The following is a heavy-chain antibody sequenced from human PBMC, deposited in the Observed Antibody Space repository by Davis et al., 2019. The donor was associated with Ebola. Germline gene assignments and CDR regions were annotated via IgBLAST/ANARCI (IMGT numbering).Heavy chain of an antibody. D-gene: IGHD5-24*01. Sequence: SVKVSCTASGYTFTSYAISWVRQAPGQGLEWMGGIIPIFGTANYAQKFQGRVTITADESTSTAYMELSSLRSEDTAVYYCARGRSGDGYKDWGQGTLVTVSS. CDR1: GYTFTSYA. V-gene: IGHV1-69*13. CDR2: IIPIFGTA. J-gene: IGHJ4*02. CDR3: ARGRSGDGYKD.